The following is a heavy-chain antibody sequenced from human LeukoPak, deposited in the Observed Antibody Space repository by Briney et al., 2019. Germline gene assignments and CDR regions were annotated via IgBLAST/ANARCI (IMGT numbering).Heavy chain of an antibody. V-gene: IGHV3-21*01. CDR2: ISSSSTYI. J-gene: IGHJ1*01. D-gene: IGHD5-18*01. CDR1: GFAFGTYA. Sequence: GGSLRLSCAASGFAFGTYAMNWVRQAPGKGLEWASSISSSSTYIYYADSVKGRFTISRDNAKNSLYLQMNSLRAEDTAVYYCGTWIHPGQHWGQGTLVTVSS. CDR3: GTWIHPGQH.